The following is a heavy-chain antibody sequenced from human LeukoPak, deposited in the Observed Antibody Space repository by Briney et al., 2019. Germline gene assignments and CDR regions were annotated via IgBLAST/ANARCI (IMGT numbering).Heavy chain of an antibody. CDR3: ARALGYCSSPTCYVDDYGLDV. D-gene: IGHD2-2*01. CDR1: GYTFTTYY. Sequence: ASVKVSCKASGYTFTTYYMHWVRQAPGQGLELMGIINPNGGSTSYAQKFQGRVTMTRDTSTSTVYMELSSLRSEDTAIYYCARALGYCSSPTCYVDDYGLDVWGQGTTVTVSS. J-gene: IGHJ6*02. CDR2: INPNGGST. V-gene: IGHV1-46*01.